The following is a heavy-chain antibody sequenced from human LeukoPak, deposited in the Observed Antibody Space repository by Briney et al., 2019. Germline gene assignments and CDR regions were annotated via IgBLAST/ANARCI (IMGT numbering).Heavy chain of an antibody. CDR3: ARRGDYDFWSGRVDY. J-gene: IGHJ4*02. CDR2: IYYSGST. Sequence: SETLSLTCAVYGGSFSGYYWGWIRQPPGKGSEWIGSIYYSGSTYYNPSLKSRVTISVDTSKNQFSLKLSSVTAADTAVYYCARRGDYDFWSGRVDYWGQGTLVTVSS. V-gene: IGHV4-39*01. CDR1: GGSFSGYY. D-gene: IGHD3-3*01.